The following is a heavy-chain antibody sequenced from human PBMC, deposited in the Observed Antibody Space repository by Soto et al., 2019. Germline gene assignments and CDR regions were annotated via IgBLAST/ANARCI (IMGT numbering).Heavy chain of an antibody. CDR3: AKDGVRRGATKGIYYYGMDV. Sequence: PVGSLRLSCASSGFTFSSYAMSCVRHSPGKGLEWVSAISGSGGSTYYADSVKGRFTISRDNSKNTLYLQMNSLRAEDTAVYYCAKDGVRRGATKGIYYYGMDVWGQGTTVNVSS. J-gene: IGHJ6*01. V-gene: IGHV3-23*01. D-gene: IGHD3-10*01. CDR1: GFTFSSYA. CDR2: ISGSGGST.